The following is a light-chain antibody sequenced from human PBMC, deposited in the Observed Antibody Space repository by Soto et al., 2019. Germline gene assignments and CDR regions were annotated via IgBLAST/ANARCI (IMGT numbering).Light chain of an antibody. V-gene: IGKV1-5*03. J-gene: IGKJ1*01. Sequence: DIHMTQSPSTLSASLGDRVTITCRASHSISGWLAWYQQKPGKAPKLLIYKASSLESGVPSRFSGGGSGTDFILTISSQQPDDFATYYFQQYYSLWTFGQGTKVEIK. CDR2: KAS. CDR3: QQYYSLWT. CDR1: HSISGW.